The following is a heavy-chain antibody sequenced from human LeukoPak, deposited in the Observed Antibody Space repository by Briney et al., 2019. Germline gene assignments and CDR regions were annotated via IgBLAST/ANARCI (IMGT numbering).Heavy chain of an antibody. CDR2: INSDGSST. CDR1: GFTFSSYW. D-gene: IGHD4-23*01. Sequence: PGGSLRLSCAASGFTFSSYWMHWVRQAPGKGLVWVSRINSDGSSTSYADSVKGRFTISRDNAKNTLYLQMNSLRAEDTAVHYCASINYGGNSWFGYYYYGMDVWGQGTTVTVSS. CDR3: ASINYGGNSWFGYYYYGMDV. J-gene: IGHJ6*02. V-gene: IGHV3-74*01.